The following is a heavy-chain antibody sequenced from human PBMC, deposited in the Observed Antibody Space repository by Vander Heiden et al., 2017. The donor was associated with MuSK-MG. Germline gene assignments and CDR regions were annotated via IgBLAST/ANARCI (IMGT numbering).Heavy chain of an antibody. CDR3: AREAVGGATTANWFDP. CDR1: GFTFSSYA. J-gene: IGHJ5*02. Sequence: QVQLVESGGGVVQPGRSLRLSCAASGFTFSSYAMHWLRHAPGKGLEWVAVISYDGSNKYYADSVKGRFTISRDNSKNTRYLQMNSMRAEETAVYYCAREAVGGATTANWFDPWGQGTLVTVYS. V-gene: IGHV3-30*04. CDR2: ISYDGSNK. D-gene: IGHD1-26*01.